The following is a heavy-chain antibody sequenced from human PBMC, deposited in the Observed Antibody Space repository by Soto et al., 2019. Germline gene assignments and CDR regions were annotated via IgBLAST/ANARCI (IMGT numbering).Heavy chain of an antibody. J-gene: IGHJ5*02. V-gene: IGHV4-39*01. CDR3: ARHRTYSSSFFGGWFDP. CDR1: GGSISSSSYY. D-gene: IGHD6-13*01. Sequence: QLQLQESGPGLVKPSETLSLTCTVSGGSISSSSYYWGWIRQPPGKGLEWIGSIYYSGSTYYNPSLKSRVTISVDTSKNLFSLKLSSVTAADTAVYYCARHRTYSSSFFGGWFDPWGQGTLVTVSS. CDR2: IYYSGST.